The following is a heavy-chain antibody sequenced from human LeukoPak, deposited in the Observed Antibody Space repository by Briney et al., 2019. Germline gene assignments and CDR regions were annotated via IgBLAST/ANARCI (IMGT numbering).Heavy chain of an antibody. CDR1: GYTFTGYH. V-gene: IGHV1-2*02. J-gene: IGHJ5*02. CDR2: INPNSGGT. Sequence: ASVKVSCKASGYTFTGYHMHWVRQAPGQGLEWMGWINPNSGGTNYAQKFQGRVTMTRDTSISTAYMELSRLRSDDTAVYYCARGVYDYVWGSYRSWFDPWGQGTLVTVSS. D-gene: IGHD3-16*02. CDR3: ARGVYDYVWGSYRSWFDP.